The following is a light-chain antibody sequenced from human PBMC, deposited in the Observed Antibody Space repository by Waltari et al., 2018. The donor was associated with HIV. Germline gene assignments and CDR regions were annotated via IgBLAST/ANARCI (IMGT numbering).Light chain of an antibody. CDR2: SNN. Sequence: QSVLAQQPSASGTPGQRVTISCSGSTSNIGGNTVSWYQQLPGTAPKLLIYSNNGRPSGVPDRLSGSTSGTSASLVISGLQSEDEADYYCAAWDDSLKGGAFGTGTKVTVL. CDR3: AAWDDSLKGGA. V-gene: IGLV1-44*01. J-gene: IGLJ1*01. CDR1: TSNIGGNT.